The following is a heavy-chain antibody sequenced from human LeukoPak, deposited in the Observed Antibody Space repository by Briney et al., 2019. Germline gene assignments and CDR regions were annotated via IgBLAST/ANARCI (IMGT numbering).Heavy chain of an antibody. CDR2: ISYGGNT. Sequence: SETLSLTCTVSGGSISSNYWSWIRQPPGKGQGWIGYISYGGNTNYDPSLKSRVTISVDTSKNQFSLKLSSVIAADTAVYYCARVRKTQIYNYGSLDYYYYMDVWGKGTTVSVS. CDR1: GGSISSNY. CDR3: ARVRKTQIYNYGSLDYYYYMDV. V-gene: IGHV4-59*01. J-gene: IGHJ6*03. D-gene: IGHD5-18*01.